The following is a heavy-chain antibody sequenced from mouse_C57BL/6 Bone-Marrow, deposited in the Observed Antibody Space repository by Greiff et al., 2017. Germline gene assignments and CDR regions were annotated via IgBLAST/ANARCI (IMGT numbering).Heavy chain of an antibody. CDR1: GYTFTDYY. J-gene: IGHJ2*01. V-gene: IGHV1-26*01. D-gene: IGHD1-1*01. Sequence: VQLQQSGPELVKPGASVKISCKASGYTFTDYYMNWVKQSHGKSLEWIGDINPNNGGTSYNQKFKGKATLTVDKSSSTAYMELRSLTSEDSAVYYCASYYGSSYLVYFDYWGQGTTLTVSS. CDR2: INPNNGGT. CDR3: ASYYGSSYLVYFDY.